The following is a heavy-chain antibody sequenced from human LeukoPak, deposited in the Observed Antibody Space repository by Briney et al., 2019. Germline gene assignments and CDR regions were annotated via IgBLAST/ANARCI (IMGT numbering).Heavy chain of an antibody. CDR2: FDPEDGET. CDR3: ATEKSRYDSSGYRAYD. CDR1: GYTLTELS. J-gene: IGHJ4*02. Sequence: ASVKVSCKVSGYTLTELSMHWVRQAPGKGLEWMGGFDPEDGETIYAQKFQGRVTMTEDASTDTAYMELSSLRSEDTAVYYCATEKSRYDSSGYRAYDWGQGTLVTVSS. D-gene: IGHD3-22*01. V-gene: IGHV1-24*01.